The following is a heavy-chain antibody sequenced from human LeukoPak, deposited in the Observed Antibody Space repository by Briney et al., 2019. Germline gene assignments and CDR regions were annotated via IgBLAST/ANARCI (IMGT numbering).Heavy chain of an antibody. Sequence: SETLSLTRTVSGGSISSYYWSWIRQPPGKGLEWIGYIYYSGSTNYNPSLKSRVTISVDTSKNQFSLKLSSVTAADTAVYYCAREGSSGWYPDWFDPWGQGTLVTVSS. CDR3: AREGSSGWYPDWFDP. V-gene: IGHV4-59*01. J-gene: IGHJ5*02. CDR1: GGSISSYY. D-gene: IGHD6-19*01. CDR2: IYYSGST.